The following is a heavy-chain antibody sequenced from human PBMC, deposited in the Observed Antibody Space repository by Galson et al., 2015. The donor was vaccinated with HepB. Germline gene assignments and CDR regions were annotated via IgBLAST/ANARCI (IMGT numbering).Heavy chain of an antibody. V-gene: IGHV2-5*02. D-gene: IGHD5/OR15-5a*01. Sequence: PALVKPTQTLTLTCTFSGFSLSTSGVGVGWIRQPPGKALEWLALIYWDDDKRYSPSLKSRLTITKDTSKNQVVLTMTNMDPVDTATYYCAHKVLGELYEPYYFDYWGQGTLVTVSS. J-gene: IGHJ4*02. CDR2: IYWDDDK. CDR3: AHKVLGELYEPYYFDY. CDR1: GFSLSTSGVG.